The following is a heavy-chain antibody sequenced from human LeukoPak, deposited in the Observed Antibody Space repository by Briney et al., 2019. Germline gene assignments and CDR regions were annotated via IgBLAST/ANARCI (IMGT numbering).Heavy chain of an antibody. D-gene: IGHD4-17*01. CDR3: ASLGPGYGDHGAFFDY. CDR1: GGSISSGDYY. J-gene: IGHJ4*02. CDR2: IYYSGST. Sequence: SETLSLTCTVSGGSISSGDYYWSWIRQPPGKGLEWIGYIYYSGSTYYNPSLKGRVTISVDTSKNQFSLKLSSVTAADTAVYYYASLGPGYGDHGAFFDYWGQGTLVTVSS. V-gene: IGHV4-30-4*01.